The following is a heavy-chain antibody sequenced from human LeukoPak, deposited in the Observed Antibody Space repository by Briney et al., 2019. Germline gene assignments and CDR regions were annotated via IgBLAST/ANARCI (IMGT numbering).Heavy chain of an antibody. J-gene: IGHJ4*02. CDR2: IKEDGSEE. CDR3: AASAAGLDY. CDR1: GFTFSSYW. D-gene: IGHD6-13*01. V-gene: IGHV3-7*01. Sequence: GGSLRLSCEASGFTFSSYWMNWVRQAPGKGREWVNNIKEDGSEESYVDSVKGRFIIHRDNAKKSLFLQMNSLRAEDTAVYYCAASAAGLDYWGQGTLVTVSS.